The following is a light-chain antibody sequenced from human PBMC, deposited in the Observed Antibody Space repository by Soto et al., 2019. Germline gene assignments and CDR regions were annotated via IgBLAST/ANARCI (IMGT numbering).Light chain of an antibody. Sequence: EIVMTQSPATLSVSPGETATLSCRASQSVSSNLAWYKQKPGQAPRLLIYGASTRAAGIPARFSGRRSGTEFTLTISILQSEDFAVYYCQQYNNWPPWTFGQGNKVEIK. V-gene: IGKV3-15*01. CDR2: GAS. CDR3: QQYNNWPPWT. CDR1: QSVSSN. J-gene: IGKJ1*01.